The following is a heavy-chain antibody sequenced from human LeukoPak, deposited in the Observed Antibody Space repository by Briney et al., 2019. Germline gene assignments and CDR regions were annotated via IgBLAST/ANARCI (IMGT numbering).Heavy chain of an antibody. CDR3: ARDWNNYDFWSGPTLFDAFDI. V-gene: IGHV1-69*05. Sequence: GASVKVSCKASGGTFSSYAFSWVRQAPGQGLEWMGGIIPIFGTANYAQKFQGRVTITTDESTSSAYMELSSLRSEDTAVYYCARDWNNYDFWSGPTLFDAFDIWGQGTMVTVSS. D-gene: IGHD3-3*01. CDR1: GGTFSSYA. CDR2: IIPIFGTA. J-gene: IGHJ3*02.